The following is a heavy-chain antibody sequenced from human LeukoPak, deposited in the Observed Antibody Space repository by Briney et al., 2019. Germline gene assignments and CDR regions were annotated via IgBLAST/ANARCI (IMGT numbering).Heavy chain of an antibody. D-gene: IGHD6-13*01. Sequence: PGGSLRLSCAASGFTFSTYWMHWVRQAPGKGLVWVSRINGDGGSRNYADSVKGRFTISRDNAKNTLYLQMSSQRVEDTAVYYCASASSHRTAAGGDYWGQGTLVTVST. CDR1: GFTFSTYW. CDR2: INGDGGSR. V-gene: IGHV3-74*01. J-gene: IGHJ4*02. CDR3: ASASSHRTAAGGDY.